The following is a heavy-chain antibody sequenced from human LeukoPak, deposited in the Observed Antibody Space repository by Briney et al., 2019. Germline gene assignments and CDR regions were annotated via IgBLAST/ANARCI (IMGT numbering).Heavy chain of an antibody. CDR1: GGTFSSYT. V-gene: IGHV1-69*02. J-gene: IGHJ5*02. Sequence: ASVKVSCKASGGTFSSYTISWVRQAPGQGLEWMGRIIPILGIANYAQKFQGRVTITADKSTSTAYMELSSLRSEDTAVYYCASSPYYDFGSGDNWFDPWGQGTLVTVSS. D-gene: IGHD3-3*01. CDR2: IIPILGIA. CDR3: ASSPYYDFGSGDNWFDP.